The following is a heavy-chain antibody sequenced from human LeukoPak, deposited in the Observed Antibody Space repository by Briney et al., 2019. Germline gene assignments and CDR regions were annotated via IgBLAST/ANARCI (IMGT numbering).Heavy chain of an antibody. CDR1: GYTFTSYD. CDR3: AVRGGYCSSTSCDNWFDP. J-gene: IGHJ5*02. D-gene: IGHD2-2*01. V-gene: IGHV1-8*03. CDR2: MNPNSGNT. Sequence: ASVKVSCKASGYTFTSYDINWVRQATGQGLEWMGWMNPNSGNTGYAQKFQGRVTITRNTSISTAYMELSSLRSEDTAVYYCAVRGGYCSSTSCDNWFDPWGQGTLVTVSS.